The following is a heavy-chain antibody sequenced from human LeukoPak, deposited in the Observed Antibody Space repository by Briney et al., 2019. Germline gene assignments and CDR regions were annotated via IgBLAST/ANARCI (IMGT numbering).Heavy chain of an antibody. J-gene: IGHJ4*02. Sequence: GGALRLSCLARRFNFVAYPIHWVRPAAAKGLAGVVVISSSESSVSYANSVEGRFTISRDNSKNTLHLHMGSLRPEDMAVYYCARDGSGWYSSSPYYLDYWGQGTLVTVSS. V-gene: IGHV3-64*01. CDR3: ARDGSGWYSSSPYYLDY. CDR1: RFNFVAYP. CDR2: ISSSESSV. D-gene: IGHD6-19*01.